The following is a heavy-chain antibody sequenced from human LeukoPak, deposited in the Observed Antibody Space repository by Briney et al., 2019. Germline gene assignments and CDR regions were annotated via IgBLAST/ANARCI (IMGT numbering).Heavy chain of an antibody. Sequence: PGGSLRLSCAASGFTVSSNYMSWVRQAPGKGLEWLSVIYSGDSTYHADSVKGRFTISRDNSKNTLYLQMNSLRAEDTAVYYCARDPSNSGYDYLYYFDYWGQGTLVTVSS. CDR1: GFTVSSNY. CDR3: ARDPSNSGYDYLYYFDY. J-gene: IGHJ4*02. D-gene: IGHD5-12*01. CDR2: IYSGDST. V-gene: IGHV3-53*01.